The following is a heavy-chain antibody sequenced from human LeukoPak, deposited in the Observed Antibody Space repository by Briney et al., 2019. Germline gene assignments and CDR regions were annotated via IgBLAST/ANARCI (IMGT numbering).Heavy chain of an antibody. D-gene: IGHD2-8*01. Sequence: SETLSPTCTVSGGSISSSSYYWGWIRQPPGKGLEWIGSIYYSGSTYYNPSLKSRFTISVDTSKNQFSLRLSSVTAADTAVYYCARDITYCTNGVCSTGWFDPWGQGTLVTVSS. CDR3: ARDITYCTNGVCSTGWFDP. CDR1: GGSISSSSYY. CDR2: IYYSGST. J-gene: IGHJ5*02. V-gene: IGHV4-39*07.